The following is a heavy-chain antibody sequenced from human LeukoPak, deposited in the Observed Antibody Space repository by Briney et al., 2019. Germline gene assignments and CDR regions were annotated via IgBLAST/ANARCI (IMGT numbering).Heavy chain of an antibody. D-gene: IGHD2-2*01. CDR2: INPNSGGT. CDR3: ARVPRGYCSSTSCKEYFQH. Sequence: ASGKVSCKASGYTFTGYYMHWVRQAPGQGLEWMGWINPNSGGTNYAQKFQGRVTMTRDTSISTAYMELSRLRSDDTAVYYCARVPRGYCSSTSCKEYFQHWGQGTLVTVSS. V-gene: IGHV1-2*02. J-gene: IGHJ1*01. CDR1: GYTFTGYY.